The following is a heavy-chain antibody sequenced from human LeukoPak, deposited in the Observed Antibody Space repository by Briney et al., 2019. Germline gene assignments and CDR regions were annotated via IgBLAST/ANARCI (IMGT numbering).Heavy chain of an antibody. D-gene: IGHD1-26*01. CDR3: AKSGGNYLNYFDY. CDR2: ISGSGGST. CDR1: GFTFSSYG. J-gene: IGHJ4*02. Sequence: GGSLRLSCAASGFTFSSYGMSWVRQAPGKGLEWVSAISGSGGSTYYADSVKGRFTISRDNSKNTLYLQMNSLRAEDTAVYYCAKSGGNYLNYFDYWGQGTLVTVSS. V-gene: IGHV3-23*01.